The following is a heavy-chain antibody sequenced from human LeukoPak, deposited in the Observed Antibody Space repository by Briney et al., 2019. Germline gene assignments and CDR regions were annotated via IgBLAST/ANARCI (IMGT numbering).Heavy chain of an antibody. D-gene: IGHD2-15*01. J-gene: IGHJ3*01. CDR2: INPGGGAT. CDR3: ARLRGYSFDV. Sequence: ASVKVSCKASRYAFPGHHIHWVRQAPGQGLQWMGTINPGGGATTYAQTFQGRVTMTRETSTTTVHMSLTGLRPDDTAVYYCARLRGYSFDVWGQGTLLTVSS. V-gene: IGHV1-46*01. CDR1: RYAFPGHH.